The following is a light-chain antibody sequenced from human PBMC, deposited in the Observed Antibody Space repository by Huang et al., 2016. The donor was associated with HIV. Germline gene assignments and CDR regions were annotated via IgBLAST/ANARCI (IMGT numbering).Light chain of an antibody. CDR1: QSLLHSNGYNY. V-gene: IGKV2-28*01. Sequence: DIVMTQSPLSLPVTPGEPASISCKSSQSLLHSNGYNYLAWYLQKPGQSPQLLISFGSNRASGVPDRFSGSGLGTDFTLKISRVEAEDVGVYYCMQALETPITFGQGTRLEIK. CDR3: MQALETPIT. CDR2: FGS. J-gene: IGKJ5*01.